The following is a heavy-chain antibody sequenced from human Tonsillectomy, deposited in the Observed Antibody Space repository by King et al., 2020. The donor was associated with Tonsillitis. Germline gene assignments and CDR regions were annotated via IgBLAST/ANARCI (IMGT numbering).Heavy chain of an antibody. Sequence: HVQLVESGGGVVQPGRSLRLSCAASGFTFSSYGMHWVRQAPGKGLEWVAVIWYDGSNKYYADSVKGRFTISRDNSKNTLYLQMNSLRAEDTAVYYCARDQEGYRSSWYSLDYWGQGTLVTVSS. CDR1: GFTFSSYG. CDR2: IWYDGSNK. V-gene: IGHV3-33*08. D-gene: IGHD6-13*01. CDR3: ARDQEGYRSSWYSLDY. J-gene: IGHJ4*02.